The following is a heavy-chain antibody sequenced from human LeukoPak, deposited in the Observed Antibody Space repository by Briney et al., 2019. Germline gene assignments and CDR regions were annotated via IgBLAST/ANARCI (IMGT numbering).Heavy chain of an antibody. Sequence: GGSLRLSCAASGFTFSSYAMHWVRQAPGKGLEWVAVISYDGSNKYYADSVKGRFTISRDNSKNTLYLQMNSLRAEDTAVYYCARAALGEGYCSGGSCYSGVSWFDPWGQGTLVTVSS. D-gene: IGHD2-15*01. J-gene: IGHJ5*02. CDR2: ISYDGSNK. CDR1: GFTFSSYA. CDR3: ARAALGEGYCSGGSCYSGVSWFDP. V-gene: IGHV3-30*04.